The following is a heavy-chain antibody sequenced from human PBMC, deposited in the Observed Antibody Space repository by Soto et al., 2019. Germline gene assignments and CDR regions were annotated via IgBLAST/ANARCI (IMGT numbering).Heavy chain of an antibody. CDR2: INHSGST. D-gene: IGHD5-12*01. CDR1: GGSFSGYY. V-gene: IGHV4-34*01. CDR3: ARAPIVATIYKYYFDY. J-gene: IGHJ4*02. Sequence: SETLSLTCAVYGGSFSGYYWSWIRQPPGKGLEWIGEINHSGSTNYNPFLKSRVTISVDTSKNQFSLKLSSVTAADTAVYYCARAPIVATIYKYYFDYWGQGTLVTVSS.